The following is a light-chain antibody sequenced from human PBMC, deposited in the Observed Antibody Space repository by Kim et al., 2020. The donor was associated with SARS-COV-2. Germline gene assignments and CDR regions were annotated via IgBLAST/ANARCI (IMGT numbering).Light chain of an antibody. CDR1: NIGGKS. J-gene: IGLJ1*01. CDR3: QVWDSSSDHPV. V-gene: IGLV3-21*04. CDR2: YDS. Sequence: SYELTQPPSVSVAPGKTARITCGGNNIGGKSVYWYQQKPGQAPVLVIYYDSDRPSGIPERFSGSNSGNTATLTISRVEAGDEADYYCQVWDSSSDHPVFGTGTQLTVL.